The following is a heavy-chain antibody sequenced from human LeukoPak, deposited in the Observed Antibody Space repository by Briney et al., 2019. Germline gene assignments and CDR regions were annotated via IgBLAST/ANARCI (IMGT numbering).Heavy chain of an antibody. D-gene: IGHD4-17*01. Sequence: GGSLRLSCAASGFTFSSYSMNWVRQAPGKGLEWVSSISSSSSYIYYADSVKGRFTISRDNAKNSLYLQMDSLRDEDTAVYYCARDHYGDYVFDYWGQGTLVTVSS. CDR2: ISSSSSYI. CDR1: GFTFSSYS. J-gene: IGHJ4*02. CDR3: ARDHYGDYVFDY. V-gene: IGHV3-21*01.